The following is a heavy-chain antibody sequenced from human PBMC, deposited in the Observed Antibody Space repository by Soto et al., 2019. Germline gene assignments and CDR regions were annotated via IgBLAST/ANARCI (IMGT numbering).Heavy chain of an antibody. J-gene: IGHJ3*02. CDR1: GYSFTSYW. V-gene: IGHV5-51*01. CDR3: ARRTTGTTDDDAFDI. Sequence: PGESLKISCKGSGYSFTSYWIGWVRQMPGKGLEWMGIIYPGDSDTRYSPSFQGQVTISADKSISTAYLQWSSLKASDTAMYYCARRTTGTTDDDAFDIRAQRTTVTVSS. CDR2: IYPGDSDT. D-gene: IGHD1-1*01.